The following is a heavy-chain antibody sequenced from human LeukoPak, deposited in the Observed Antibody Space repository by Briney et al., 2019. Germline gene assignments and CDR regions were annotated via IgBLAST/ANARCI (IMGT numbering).Heavy chain of an antibody. J-gene: IGHJ6*02. CDR2: IYYSGST. CDR1: GGSISSGGYY. V-gene: IGHV4-31*03. D-gene: IGHD6-6*01. CDR3: AAQPARYYYGVDV. Sequence: PSETLSLTCTVSGGSISSGGYYWSWIRQHPGKGLEWIGYIYYSGSTYYNPSLKSRVTISVDTSKNQFSLKLSSVTAADTAVYYCAAQPARYYYGVDVWGQGTTVTVSS.